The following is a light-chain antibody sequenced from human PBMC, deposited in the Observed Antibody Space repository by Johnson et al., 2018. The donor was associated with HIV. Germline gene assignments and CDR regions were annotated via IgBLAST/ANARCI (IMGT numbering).Light chain of an antibody. CDR2: DNN. Sequence: QSVLTQPPSVSAAPGQKVTISCSGSSSDMGNYAVSWYQQLPGTAPKLLIYDNNKRPSGIPDRFSGSKSGTSATLGITGLQTGDEADYYCGTWDSRLTSFVFGTGTKVTVL. CDR3: GTWDSRLTSFV. CDR1: SSDMGNYA. V-gene: IGLV1-51*01. J-gene: IGLJ1*01.